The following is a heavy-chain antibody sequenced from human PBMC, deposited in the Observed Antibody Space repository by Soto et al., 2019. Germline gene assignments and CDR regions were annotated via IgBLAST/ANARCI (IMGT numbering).Heavy chain of an antibody. V-gene: IGHV1-69*08. CDR3: AGDPDSHYNDSHASSYP. Sequence: QVQLVQSGAEVKKPGSSVKVSCKASGGTFSTYTITWVRQAPGQGLEWMGRIIPIIGIINYAQKFQGRVTITADKFTATAYKELTRLTSDDTAVYYCAGDPDSHYNDSHASSYPWGQGTLVTVSS. D-gene: IGHD3-22*01. CDR1: GGTFSTYT. J-gene: IGHJ5*02. CDR2: IIPIIGII.